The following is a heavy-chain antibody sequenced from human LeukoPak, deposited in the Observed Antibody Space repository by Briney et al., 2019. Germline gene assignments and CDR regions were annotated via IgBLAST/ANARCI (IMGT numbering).Heavy chain of an antibody. CDR3: ARGPLLFCSSTSCYPRNDY. D-gene: IGHD2-2*01. CDR2: INHSGST. Sequence: SETLSLTCAVCGGSFSGYYWSWIRQPPGKGLEWIGEINHSGSTNYNPSLKSRVTISVDTSKNQFSLKLSSVTAADTAVYYCARGPLLFCSSTSCYPRNDYWGQGTLVTVSS. J-gene: IGHJ4*02. CDR1: GGSFSGYY. V-gene: IGHV4-34*01.